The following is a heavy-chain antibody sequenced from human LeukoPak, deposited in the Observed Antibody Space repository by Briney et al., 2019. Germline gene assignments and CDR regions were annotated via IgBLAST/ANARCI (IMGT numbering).Heavy chain of an antibody. CDR2: ISGSGGST. D-gene: IGHD3-10*01. CDR3: AKDGSGSYYLPYSSFDY. Sequence: GGSLRLTCAASGFTFSTYAMSWVRQAPGKGLEWVSAISGSGGSTYYADSVKGRFTISRDNSKNTLYLQMNSLRAEDTAVYYCAKDGSGSYYLPYSSFDYWGQGTLVTVSS. V-gene: IGHV3-23*01. J-gene: IGHJ4*02. CDR1: GFTFSTYA.